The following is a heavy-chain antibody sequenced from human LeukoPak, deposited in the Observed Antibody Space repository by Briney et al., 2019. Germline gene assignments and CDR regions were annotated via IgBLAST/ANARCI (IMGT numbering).Heavy chain of an antibody. D-gene: IGHD3-22*01. Sequence: PSETLSLTCAVSYGSISTSNWWTWVRPPPGKGLEWIGEISHSGTTNYNPSLKSRVTISVDKSKNQFSLKLSSVTAADTAVYYCARDDFDSRAFDIWGQGTKVTVSS. J-gene: IGHJ3*02. CDR2: ISHSGTT. V-gene: IGHV4-4*02. CDR1: YGSISTSNW. CDR3: ARDDFDSRAFDI.